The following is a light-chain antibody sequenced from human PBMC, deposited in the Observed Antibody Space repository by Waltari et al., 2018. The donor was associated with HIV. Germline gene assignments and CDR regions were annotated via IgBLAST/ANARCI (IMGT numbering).Light chain of an antibody. CDR2: VNNGVSH. Sequence: QLVLTQSPSASASLGASVKLTCTLSSGHSTYAIAWHQQQPEKGPRYLMKVNNGVSHIKGDGGPDLFSCASSGAVRYLTISSRQSEDEADYYCQTWGTGIVLFGGGTKLTVL. CDR3: QTWGTGIVL. J-gene: IGLJ2*01. CDR1: SGHSTYA. V-gene: IGLV4-69*01.